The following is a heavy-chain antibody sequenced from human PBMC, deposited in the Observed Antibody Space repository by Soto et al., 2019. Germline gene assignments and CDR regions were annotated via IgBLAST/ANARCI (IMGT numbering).Heavy chain of an antibody. Sequence: EVRLVESGGCLVQPGGTLRLSCAASGFTLSASWMHWVRQAPGKGLVWVSRINTDGSITSYADSVKGRFTNSKDNAKNTLYLQMNSLRAEDTAVYYCARVDISTGMVYWGQGTLVTVSS. V-gene: IGHV3-74*01. CDR3: ARVDISTGMVY. CDR1: GFTLSASW. J-gene: IGHJ4*02. CDR2: INTDGSIT. D-gene: IGHD3-3*02.